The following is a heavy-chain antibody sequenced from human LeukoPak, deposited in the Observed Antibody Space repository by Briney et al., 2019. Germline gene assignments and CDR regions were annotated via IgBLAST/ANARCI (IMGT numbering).Heavy chain of an antibody. J-gene: IGHJ4*02. Sequence: GGSLRLSCAASGFTFSSYGMHWVRQAPGKGLEWAAFIRYDGSNKYYADSVKGRFTISRDNSKNTLYLQMNSLRAEDTAVYYCAKERYSSSSLFAVTPFDYWGQGTRITVSS. D-gene: IGHD6-13*01. V-gene: IGHV3-30*02. CDR3: AKERYSSSSLFAVTPFDY. CDR1: GFTFSSYG. CDR2: IRYDGSNK.